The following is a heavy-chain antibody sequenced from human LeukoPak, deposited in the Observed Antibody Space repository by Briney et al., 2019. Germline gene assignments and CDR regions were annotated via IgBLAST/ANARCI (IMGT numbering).Heavy chain of an antibody. CDR3: ARGVAGYFDI. CDR1: GDSVSTNSAA. Sequence: SQTLSLTCAISGDSVSTNSAAWYWIRQSPSRGLEWLGRTYYESKWYNDYAISVKSRISVTPDTSKNQFSLQLNSVTPEDTAVYYCARGVAGYFDIWGQGTMVTVSS. V-gene: IGHV6-1*01. CDR2: TYYESKWYN. J-gene: IGHJ3*02. D-gene: IGHD6-19*01.